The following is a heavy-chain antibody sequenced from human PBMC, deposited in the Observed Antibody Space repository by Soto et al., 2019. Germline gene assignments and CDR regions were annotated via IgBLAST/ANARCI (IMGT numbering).Heavy chain of an antibody. J-gene: IGHJ5*02. CDR3: TSDVDQLSLPLFSS. V-gene: IGHV3-15*01. CDR2: IKSKTHGGTV. Sequence: EVQLVESGGDLVKPGGCLRLSCAASGFPFTDAWMGWVRQAPGKRLEWVGRIKSKTHGGTVDYAAVVKGRFTISRDDSKNTVYLQMSGLQTEDTAVYHCTSDVDQLSLPLFSSWGQGALVTVSS. D-gene: IGHD2-2*01. CDR1: GFPFTDAW.